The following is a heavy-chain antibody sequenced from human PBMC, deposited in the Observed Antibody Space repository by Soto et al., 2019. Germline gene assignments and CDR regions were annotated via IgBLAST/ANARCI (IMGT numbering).Heavy chain of an antibody. CDR1: GGTFSSYA. D-gene: IGHD5-12*01. J-gene: IGHJ4*02. CDR3: ARDLDGYNNYAGFDY. Sequence: QVQLVQSGAEVKKPGTSVKVSCKASGGTFSSYAMIWVGHAPGQQLERMGGIIPIFGTANYAQRFQGRVTITADESTSTAYVELSSLRSEDTAVYYCARDLDGYNNYAGFDYWGRGTLVTVSS. CDR2: IIPIFGTA. V-gene: IGHV1-69*01.